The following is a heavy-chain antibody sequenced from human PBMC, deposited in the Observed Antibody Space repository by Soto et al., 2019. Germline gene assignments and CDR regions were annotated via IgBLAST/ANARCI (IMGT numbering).Heavy chain of an antibody. V-gene: IGHV1-18*04. D-gene: IGHD3-22*01. J-gene: IGHJ4*02. Sequence: ASVKVSWKGSGYTFTGYVISWLLQSPLQGLEWMGWISSYNGNTNYAQKLQGRVTMTTDTSTSTAYMELRSLRSDDTAVYYCARDLGFSYYYDSSGYYYWGQGTLVTVSS. CDR2: ISSYNGNT. CDR1: GYTFTGYV. CDR3: ARDLGFSYYYDSSGYYY.